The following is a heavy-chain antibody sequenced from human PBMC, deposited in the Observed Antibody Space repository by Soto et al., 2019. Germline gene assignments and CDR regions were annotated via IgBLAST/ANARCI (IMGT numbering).Heavy chain of an antibody. J-gene: IGHJ4*02. CDR2: ISGSGVRT. V-gene: IGHV3-23*01. Sequence: PGGSLRLSCAASGFIFSTSGSAFSRYAMTWVRQTPGKALEWVSSISGSGVRTYYSDSVMGRFTISRDNSKDRLYLEMNSVRAEDTAVYYCATPAYDSWGQGTLVTVFS. CDR1: GFIFSTSGSAFSRYA. D-gene: IGHD3-16*01. CDR3: ATPAYDS.